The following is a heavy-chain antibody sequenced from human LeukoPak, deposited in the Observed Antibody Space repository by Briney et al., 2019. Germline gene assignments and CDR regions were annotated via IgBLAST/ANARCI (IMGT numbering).Heavy chain of an antibody. D-gene: IGHD2/OR15-2a*01. Sequence: ASVKVSCKASGYTFTGYYMHWVRQAPGQGLEWMGWINPNSGGTNYAQKFQGRVTMTRDTSISTAYMELSRLRSDDTAVYYCARGNIVLVREYYFDYWGQGTLVTVPS. V-gene: IGHV1-2*02. CDR2: INPNSGGT. CDR1: GYTFTGYY. J-gene: IGHJ4*02. CDR3: ARGNIVLVREYYFDY.